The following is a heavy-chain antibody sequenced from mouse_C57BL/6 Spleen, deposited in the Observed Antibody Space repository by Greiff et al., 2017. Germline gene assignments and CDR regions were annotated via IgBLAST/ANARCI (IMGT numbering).Heavy chain of an antibody. Sequence: EVKLVESGGDLVKPGGSLKLSCAASGFTFSSYGMSWVRQTPDKRLEWVATISSGGSYTYYPDSVKGRVTISRDNAKNTLYLQMSSLKSEDTAMYYCARFYDGYYPAWFAYWGEGTLVTVSA. D-gene: IGHD2-3*01. CDR3: ARFYDGYYPAWFAY. V-gene: IGHV5-6*02. CDR1: GFTFSSYG. J-gene: IGHJ3*01. CDR2: ISSGGSYT.